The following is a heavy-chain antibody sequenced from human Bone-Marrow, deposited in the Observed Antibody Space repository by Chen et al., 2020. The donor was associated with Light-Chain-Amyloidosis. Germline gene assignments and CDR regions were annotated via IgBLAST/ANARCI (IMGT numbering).Heavy chain of an antibody. J-gene: IGHJ3*02. V-gene: IGHV3-48*01. Sequence: GGSLRPPFLASGFVFSAYSMNWVRQAPGKGLEWISYINWDSTATYYPDSMRGRCTISRDNGKNSLYLQLNSLRAEDTALYFCVRDHNWAFDIWGQGTVVTVSS. CDR3: VRDHNWAFDI. CDR2: INWDSTAT. CDR1: GFVFSAYS.